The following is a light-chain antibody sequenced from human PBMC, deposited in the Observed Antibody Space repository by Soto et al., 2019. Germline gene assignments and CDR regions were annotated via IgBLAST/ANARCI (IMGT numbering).Light chain of an antibody. V-gene: IGKV3-20*01. CDR1: QTFNSNY. Sequence: EIVLTQSPGTLSLSPGERVTLSCRASQTFNSNYLAWYQQKPGQAPRLLIYGASSRATGIPDRFSGSGSGTDFTLTINRLEPEDLGVYYCQQYDSSPRTFGQGTKVEIK. CDR3: QQYDSSPRT. J-gene: IGKJ1*01. CDR2: GAS.